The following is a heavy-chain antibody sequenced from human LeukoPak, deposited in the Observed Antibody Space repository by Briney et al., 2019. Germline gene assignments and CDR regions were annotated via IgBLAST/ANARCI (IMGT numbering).Heavy chain of an antibody. CDR2: ISYDGSNK. J-gene: IGHJ4*02. CDR1: GFTFSSYG. Sequence: PGGSLRLSCAASGFTFSSYGMHWVRQAPGKGLEWVAVISYDGSNKYYADSVKGRFTISRDNSKNTLYPQMNSLRAEDTAVYYCAKDHYYGSGSYPYTPDYWGQGTLVTVSS. D-gene: IGHD3-10*01. V-gene: IGHV3-30*18. CDR3: AKDHYYGSGSYPYTPDY.